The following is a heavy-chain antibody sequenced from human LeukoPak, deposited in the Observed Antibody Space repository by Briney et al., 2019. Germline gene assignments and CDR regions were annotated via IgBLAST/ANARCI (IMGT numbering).Heavy chain of an antibody. D-gene: IGHD6-19*01. CDR3: TRDSVYSCGWYKEY. Sequence: GGSLRLSCTASRFTFGDYAMSWVRQAPGKGLEWVSFIRSKAYGGTTEYAASVKGRFAISRDDSKSIAYLQMNSLKTEDTAVYYCTRDSVYSCGWYKEYWGQGTLVTVSS. CDR2: IRSKAYGGTT. V-gene: IGHV3-49*04. CDR1: RFTFGDYA. J-gene: IGHJ4*02.